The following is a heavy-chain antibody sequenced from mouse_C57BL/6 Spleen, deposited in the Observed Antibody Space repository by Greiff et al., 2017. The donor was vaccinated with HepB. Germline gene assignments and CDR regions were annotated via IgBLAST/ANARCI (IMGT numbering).Heavy chain of an antibody. J-gene: IGHJ1*03. CDR1: GYTFTDYY. Sequence: QVQLKQSGAELVRPGASVKLSCKASGYTFTDYYINWVKQRPGQGLEWIARIYPGSGNTYYNEKFKGKATLTAEKSSSTAYMQLSSLTSEDSAVYFCARTEYWYFDVWGTGTTVTVSS. V-gene: IGHV1-76*01. CDR2: IYPGSGNT. CDR3: ARTEYWYFDV.